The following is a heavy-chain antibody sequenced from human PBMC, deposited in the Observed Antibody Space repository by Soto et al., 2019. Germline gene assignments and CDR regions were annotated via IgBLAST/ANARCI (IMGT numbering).Heavy chain of an antibody. Sequence: SETLSLTCAIYGGSFSGFYWSWIRQPPGKGLEWIGEINDSGTTNYNPSLKSRVTISADTSKPHFSLRLTSVTAADTAVYYCARETSQNVYSHYEMDVCGQGTPVTV. CDR2: INDSGTT. J-gene: IGHJ6*02. V-gene: IGHV4-34*01. CDR3: ARETSQNVYSHYEMDV. CDR1: GGSFSGFY.